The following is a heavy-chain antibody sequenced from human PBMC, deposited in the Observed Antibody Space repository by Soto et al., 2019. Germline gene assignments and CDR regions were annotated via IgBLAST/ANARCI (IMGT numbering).Heavy chain of an antibody. J-gene: IGHJ4*02. Sequence: LRLSCAASGLTFSGHWMTWVRQTPGKGLEWVASIKPDGSEKSYVDSVKGRFTISRDNAKNSLFLQMDSLRAEGTAVYYCASRPSGMTYHAVFDFWGQGTLVTVSS. V-gene: IGHV3-7*03. D-gene: IGHD2-21*02. CDR3: ASRPSGMTYHAVFDF. CDR1: GLTFSGHW. CDR2: IKPDGSEK.